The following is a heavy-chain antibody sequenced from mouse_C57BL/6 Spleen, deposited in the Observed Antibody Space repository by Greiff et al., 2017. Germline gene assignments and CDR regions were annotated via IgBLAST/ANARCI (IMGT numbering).Heavy chain of an antibody. D-gene: IGHD2-3*01. CDR3: ARPIYDGYSYFDV. J-gene: IGHJ1*03. Sequence: DVMLVESGGGLVKPGGSLKLSCAASGFTFSDYGMHWVRQAPEKGLEWVAYISSGSSTIYYADTVKGRFTISRDNAKNTLFLQMTSLRSEDTAMYYCARPIYDGYSYFDVWGTGTTVTVSS. V-gene: IGHV5-17*01. CDR2: ISSGSSTI. CDR1: GFTFSDYG.